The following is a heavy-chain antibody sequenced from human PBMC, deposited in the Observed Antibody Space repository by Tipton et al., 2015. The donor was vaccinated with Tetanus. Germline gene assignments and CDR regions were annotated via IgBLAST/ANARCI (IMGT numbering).Heavy chain of an antibody. J-gene: IGHJ4*02. V-gene: IGHV4-61*01. CDR2: IYYTGST. CDR1: GGSVSSGTYY. CDR3: ARGGIAAAGGALDY. Sequence: TLSLTCTVSGGSVSSGTYYWSWIRQPPGKGLEWIGYIYYTGSTNYNPSLKSRVTISIDTSKNQLSLKLSSVTAADTAVYYCARGGIAAAGGALDYWGQGTLVTVSS. D-gene: IGHD6-13*01.